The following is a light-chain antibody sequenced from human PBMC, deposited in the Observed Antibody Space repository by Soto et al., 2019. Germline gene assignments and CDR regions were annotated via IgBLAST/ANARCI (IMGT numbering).Light chain of an antibody. CDR3: SSYTTSNTRQIV. CDR1: RSNGGGYNY. J-gene: IGLJ1*01. CDR2: DVS. Sequence: LTQPASVSGSPGRSITISCTGTRSNGGGYNYVPWYQHHPGKAPKLLIYDVSNRPSGISNRFSGSKSDNTASLTISGLQPEDEADYYCSSYTTSNTRQIVFGTGTKVTVL. V-gene: IGLV2-14*03.